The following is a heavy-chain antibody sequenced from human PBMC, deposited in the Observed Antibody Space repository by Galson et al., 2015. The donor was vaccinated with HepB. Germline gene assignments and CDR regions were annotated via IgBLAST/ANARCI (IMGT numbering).Heavy chain of an antibody. D-gene: IGHD3-22*01. J-gene: IGHJ4*02. CDR1: GFTFSSYW. V-gene: IGHV3-7*03. Sequence: SLRLSCAASGFTFSSYWMSWVRQAPGKGLEWVANIKQDGSEKYYVDSVKGRFTISRDNAKNSLYLQMNSLRAEDTAVYYCARVDSSGYRVGWDLFYWGQGTLVTVSS. CDR2: IKQDGSEK. CDR3: ARVDSSGYRVGWDLFY.